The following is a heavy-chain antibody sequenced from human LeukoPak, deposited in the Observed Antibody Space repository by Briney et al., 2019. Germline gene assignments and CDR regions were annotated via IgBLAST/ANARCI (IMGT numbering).Heavy chain of an antibody. Sequence: GGSLRLSCAASGFTFSSYGMHWVRQAPGKGLEWVAVISSDGKTEIYADSVRGRFTISRDNSKGTHYLQMNSLRSEDTAVYYCAKAQPTLFSRSFDCWGQGALVTVSS. CDR1: GFTFSSYG. J-gene: IGHJ4*02. CDR3: AKAQPTLFSRSFDC. CDR2: ISSDGKTE. V-gene: IGHV3-30*18. D-gene: IGHD3-10*01.